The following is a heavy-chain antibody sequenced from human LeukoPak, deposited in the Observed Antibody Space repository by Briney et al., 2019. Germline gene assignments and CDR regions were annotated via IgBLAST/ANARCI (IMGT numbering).Heavy chain of an antibody. Sequence: SETLSLTCTVSGGFIHTYNWIWIRQPAGKGLEWVGRNNVAGNSYYNPSLKGRVSISVDRPNNRFSLELTSVTAADTAVYYCARDREHSYSSDLDHWGPGILVTVSS. V-gene: IGHV4-4*07. CDR3: ARDREHSYSSDLDH. CDR2: NNVAGNS. CDR1: GGFIHTYN. J-gene: IGHJ4*02. D-gene: IGHD5-18*01.